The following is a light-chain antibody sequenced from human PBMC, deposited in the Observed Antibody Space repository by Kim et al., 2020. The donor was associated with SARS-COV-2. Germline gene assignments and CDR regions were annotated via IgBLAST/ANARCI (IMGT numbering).Light chain of an antibody. V-gene: IGLV3-1*01. CDR1: NLGNKY. CDR2: KDS. Sequence: SYELTQPPSVSVSPGQTASITCSGDNLGNKYASWYQQKPGQSPVLVIYKDSKRPSGIPERFSGSNSGSTATLTISGTQAMDEAAYYCQAWDSSIYWVFGGGTKLTVL. J-gene: IGLJ3*02. CDR3: QAWDSSIYWV.